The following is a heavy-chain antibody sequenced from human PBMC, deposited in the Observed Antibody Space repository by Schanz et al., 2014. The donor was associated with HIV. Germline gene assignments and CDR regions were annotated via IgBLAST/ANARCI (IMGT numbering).Heavy chain of an antibody. CDR1: GFTFSSYG. Sequence: VQLVESGGGVVQPGRSLRLSCAASGFTFSSYGMHWVRQAPGKGLVWVSRINNDGSSTSYADSVKGRFTISRDNVKNTLSLQMSSLRIEDTAVYFCAKRGVAAEFDYWGQGTLVTVSS. V-gene: IGHV3-74*02. J-gene: IGHJ4*02. CDR2: INNDGSST. D-gene: IGHD6-19*01. CDR3: AKRGVAAEFDY.